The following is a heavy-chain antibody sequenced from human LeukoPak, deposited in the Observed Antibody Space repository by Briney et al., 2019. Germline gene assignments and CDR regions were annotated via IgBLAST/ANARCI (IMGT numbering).Heavy chain of an antibody. Sequence: GESLKIPCKPSGYSFTSYWIGWVRQMPGKGLEWMGIIYPADSETRYSPSFQGQVTISVDKSISTAYLQWSSLKASDTGIYYCASGGWVGATVFDYWGQGTRVTVPS. D-gene: IGHD1-26*01. CDR1: GYSFTSYW. J-gene: IGHJ4*02. CDR2: IYPADSET. V-gene: IGHV5-51*01. CDR3: ASGGWVGATVFDY.